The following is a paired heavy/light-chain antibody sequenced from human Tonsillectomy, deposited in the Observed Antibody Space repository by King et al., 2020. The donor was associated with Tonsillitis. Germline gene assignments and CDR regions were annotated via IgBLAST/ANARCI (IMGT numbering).Heavy chain of an antibody. CDR3: ARDASWLRQSQGFDP. J-gene: IGHJ5*02. CDR2: ISSSSTYI. CDR1: GFIFSNYQ. Sequence: EVQLVESGGGLVKPGESLRLSCEASGFIFSNYQMNWVRQAPGKGLEWVSTISSSSTYIYYADSMKGRITISRDNAKNSLFLQINYLRAEDTAVYYCARDASWLRQSQGFDPWGRGTLVTVSS. D-gene: IGHD6-19*01. V-gene: IGHV3-21*01.
Light chain of an antibody. CDR2: SDY. Sequence: QSVLTQPPSASGTPGQTITISCSGSSSNIGTKVVSWYRQLPGTAPKLLIYSDYLRPSGVPDRFSGSKSGTSASLAIDGLQSEDEADYYCAAWDDSLTGWLFGGGTKLTVL. CDR3: AAWDDSLTGWL. CDR1: SSNIGTKV. J-gene: IGLJ3*02. V-gene: IGLV1-44*01.